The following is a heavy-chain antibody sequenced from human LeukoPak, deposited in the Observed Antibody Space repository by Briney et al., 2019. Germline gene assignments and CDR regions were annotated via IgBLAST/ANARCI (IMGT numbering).Heavy chain of an antibody. CDR2: INFSGTTK. V-gene: IGHV3-48*04. Sequence: GGSLRLSCAASGFTFSSYSMNWVRQAPGKGLEWVSDINFSGTTKSYLGSVEGRFTVSRDNGKNSLYLQMNSLRVEDTAVYYCASLGGYCSATSCYDAYDVWGQGTLVIVSS. CDR3: ASLGGYCSATSCYDAYDV. J-gene: IGHJ3*01. CDR1: GFTFSSYS. D-gene: IGHD2-2*01.